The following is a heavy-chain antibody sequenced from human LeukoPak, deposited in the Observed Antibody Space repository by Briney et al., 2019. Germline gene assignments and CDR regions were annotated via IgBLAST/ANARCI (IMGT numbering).Heavy chain of an antibody. Sequence: GESLRISCKGFGYRFTNYWIGWVRQMPGKGLEWMGIIYPGDSDTRYSPFFQGQATISADKSINTAYLQWSSLKASDTAMYYCVLAGSGSYYFDYWGQGILVTVSS. J-gene: IGHJ4*02. CDR3: VLAGSGSYYFDY. V-gene: IGHV5-51*01. CDR1: GYRFTNYW. CDR2: IYPGDSDT. D-gene: IGHD3-10*01.